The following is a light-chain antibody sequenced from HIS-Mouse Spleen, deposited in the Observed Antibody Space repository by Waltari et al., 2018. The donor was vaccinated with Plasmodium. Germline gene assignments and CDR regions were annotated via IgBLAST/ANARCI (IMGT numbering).Light chain of an antibody. CDR2: EDS. J-gene: IGLJ3*02. V-gene: IGLV3-10*01. CDR3: YSTDSSGNHRV. CDR1: AWPKKY. Sequence: SYELTQPPSVSVYPGQTARITCAGDAWPKKYDYWYQQKSGQAPVLVIYEDSKRPSGIPERFSGSSSGTMATLTISGAQVEDEADYYCYSTDSSGNHRVFGGGTKLTVL.